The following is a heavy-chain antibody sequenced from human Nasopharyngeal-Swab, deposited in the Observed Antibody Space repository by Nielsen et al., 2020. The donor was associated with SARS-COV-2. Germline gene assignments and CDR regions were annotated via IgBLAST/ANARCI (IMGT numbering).Heavy chain of an antibody. CDR3: ARGGSSGESSFDY. CDR2: ISTSGRTT. CDR1: GFTFSDYY. V-gene: IGHV3-11*04. J-gene: IGHJ4*02. Sequence: GESLKISCAASGFTFSDYYMAWVRQAPGKGLEWLSYISTSGRTTDSADSVKGRFTISRDNSKNTLYLQMNSLRVDDTAVYYCARGGSSGESSFDYWGQGTLVTVSA. D-gene: IGHD5-12*01.